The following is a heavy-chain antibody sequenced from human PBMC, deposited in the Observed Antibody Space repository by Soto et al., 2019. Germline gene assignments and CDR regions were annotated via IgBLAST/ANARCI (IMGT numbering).Heavy chain of an antibody. D-gene: IGHD2-15*01. CDR3: ARGRYCLTGRCFPNWFDS. CDR2: IYKSATT. J-gene: IGHJ5*01. V-gene: IGHV4-30-4*01. CDR1: GDSISSVDYF. Sequence: LSLTCSVSGDSISSVDYFWAWIRQPPGQALEYIGYIYKSATTYYNPSFESRVAISLDTSKSQISLNVTSVTAADTAVYFCARGRYCLTGRCFPNWFDSWGQGTLVTVSS.